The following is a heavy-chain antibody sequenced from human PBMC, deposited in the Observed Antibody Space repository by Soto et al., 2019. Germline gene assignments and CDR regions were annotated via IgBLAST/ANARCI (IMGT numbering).Heavy chain of an antibody. J-gene: IGHJ6*02. CDR1: GGSISSYY. V-gene: IGHV4-59*01. D-gene: IGHD2-2*01. Sequence: SETLSLTCTVSGGSISSYYWSWIRQPPEKGLEWIGYIYYSGSTNYNPSLKSRVTISVDTSKNHFSLKLSSVTAADTAVYYCARNLGYCSSTSCQYYYYYGMDVWGQGTTVTVSS. CDR3: ARNLGYCSSTSCQYYYYYGMDV. CDR2: IYYSGST.